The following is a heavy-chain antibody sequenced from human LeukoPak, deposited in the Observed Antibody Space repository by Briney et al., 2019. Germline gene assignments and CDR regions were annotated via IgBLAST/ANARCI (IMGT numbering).Heavy chain of an antibody. V-gene: IGHV4-38-2*02. J-gene: IGHJ3*02. CDR1: GYSISTGYY. CDR2: FYHGGST. Sequence: SETLSLTCTVSGYSISTGYYWDWIRQPPGKGLEWIGTFYHGGSTYYNPSLKSRVTISVDTSKNQFSLKLSSVTAADTAVYYCARTSNIWGQGTMVTVSS. CDR3: ARTSNI.